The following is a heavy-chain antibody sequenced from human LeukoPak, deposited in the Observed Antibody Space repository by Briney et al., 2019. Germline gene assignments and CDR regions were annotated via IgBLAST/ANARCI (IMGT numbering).Heavy chain of an antibody. CDR3: ARGAFHDILTGVDFYFDY. Sequence: GGSLRLSCAASGSTFSSYWMHWVRQAPGKGLVWVSRINNDGTNTLYADSVKGRFTISRDNSQNTLYLQMNSLRVEDTAVYFCARGAFHDILTGVDFYFDYWGQGTLVTVSS. D-gene: IGHD3-9*01. V-gene: IGHV3-74*01. CDR1: GSTFSSYW. CDR2: INNDGTNT. J-gene: IGHJ4*02.